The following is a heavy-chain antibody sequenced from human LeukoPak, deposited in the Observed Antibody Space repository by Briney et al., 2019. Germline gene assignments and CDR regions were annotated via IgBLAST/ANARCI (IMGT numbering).Heavy chain of an antibody. CDR3: ARDSTLSNY. V-gene: IGHV3-7*04. D-gene: IGHD3-16*01. Sequence: PGGSLRLSCAASGLTFSSYWMTWVRQAPGKGLEWVATIKYDGSETYYVDSVRGRFSISRGNAKNSLYLQMNSLSAEDTAVYYCARDSTLSNYWGQGTLVTVSS. J-gene: IGHJ4*02. CDR2: IKYDGSET. CDR1: GLTFSSYW.